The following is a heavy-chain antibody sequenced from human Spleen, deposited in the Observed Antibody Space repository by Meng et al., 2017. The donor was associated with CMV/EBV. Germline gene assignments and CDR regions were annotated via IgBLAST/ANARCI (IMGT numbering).Heavy chain of an antibody. J-gene: IGHJ4*02. V-gene: IGHV4-39*01. CDR2: ISYSGNT. D-gene: IGHD2-15*01. Sequence: VSARSIITRDYYWGWIRQPPGKGLEWIGSISYSGNTYYTPSLKSRVTISVQTSTNQFSLKLSSVTAADTAVYYCAKGIVVAYYFDYWGQGTLVTVSS. CDR3: AKGIVVAYYFDY. CDR1: ARSIITRDYY.